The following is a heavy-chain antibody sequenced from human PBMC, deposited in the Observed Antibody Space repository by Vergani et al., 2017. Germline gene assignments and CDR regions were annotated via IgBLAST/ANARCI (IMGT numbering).Heavy chain of an antibody. J-gene: IGHJ4*02. CDR2: IYYSGST. Sequence: QVQLQESGPGLVKPSQTLSLTCTVSGGSISSGDYYWSWIRQPPGKGLEWIGYIYYSGSTYYNPSLKSRVTISVDTSKNQFSLKLSSVTAADTAVYYCARGVYDFWSGEPGRYFDYWGQGTLVTVSS. CDR3: ARGVYDFWSGEPGRYFDY. D-gene: IGHD3-3*01. CDR1: GGSISSGDYY. V-gene: IGHV4-30-4*01.